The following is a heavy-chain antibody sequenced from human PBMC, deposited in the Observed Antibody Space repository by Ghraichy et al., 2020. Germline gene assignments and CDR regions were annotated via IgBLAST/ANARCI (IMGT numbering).Heavy chain of an antibody. D-gene: IGHD2-2*01. Sequence: GGSLRLSCAASGFTFRSYAMNWVRQAPGKGLEWVSGIGGSGGSTHYADSVKGRFTISRDNSKNTLYLQMNSLRAEDTAVYYCAKDRSSTSSYAMDVWGQGTPVTVS. V-gene: IGHV3-23*01. CDR2: IGGSGGST. CDR1: GFTFRSYA. CDR3: AKDRSSTSSYAMDV. J-gene: IGHJ6*02.